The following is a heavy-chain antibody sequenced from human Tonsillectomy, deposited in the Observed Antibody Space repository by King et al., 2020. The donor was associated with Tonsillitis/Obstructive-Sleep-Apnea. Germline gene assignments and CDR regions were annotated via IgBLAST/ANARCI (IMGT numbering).Heavy chain of an antibody. CDR1: GFNFSNYA. CDR3: AKPGTHPYLTSNFDY. D-gene: IGHD1-14*01. J-gene: IGHJ4*02. CDR2: ISGSGDSK. V-gene: IGHV3-23*04. Sequence: VQLVESGGGLVQPGGSLRLSCAASGFNFSNYAMTWVRQAPGKGLEWVSSISGSGDSKYYADPVQGRFTISRDNSKKTLYLQMNSLRAEDTAVSYLAKPGTHPYLTSNFDYWGQGTLVTVSS.